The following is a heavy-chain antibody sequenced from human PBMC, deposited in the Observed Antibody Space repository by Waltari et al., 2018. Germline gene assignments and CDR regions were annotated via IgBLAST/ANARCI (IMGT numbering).Heavy chain of an antibody. CDR3: ARGRLAARVHYYYMDV. CDR2: MNPNSGNT. CDR1: GYTFTSYD. V-gene: IGHV1-8*03. D-gene: IGHD6-6*01. J-gene: IGHJ6*03. Sequence: QVQLVQSGAEVKKPRASVKVSCKASGYTFTSYDINWVRQATGQGLEWMGWMNPNSGNTGYAQKFQGRVTITRNTSISTAYMELSSLRSEDTAVYYCARGRLAARVHYYYMDVWGKGTTVTISS.